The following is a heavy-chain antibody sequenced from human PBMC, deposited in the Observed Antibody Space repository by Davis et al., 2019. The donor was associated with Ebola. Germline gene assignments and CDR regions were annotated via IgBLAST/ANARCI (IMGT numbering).Heavy chain of an antibody. V-gene: IGHV3-30*02. J-gene: IGHJ3*02. CDR1: GFTFSSYG. D-gene: IGHD6-13*01. CDR3: AREGYSSPLDAFDI. Sequence: GESLKISCAASGFTFSSYGMHWVRQAPGKGLEWVAFIRYDGSNKYYADSVKGRFTISRDNSKNTLYLQMNSLRAEDSAVYYCAREGYSSPLDAFDIWGQGTMVTVSS. CDR2: IRYDGSNK.